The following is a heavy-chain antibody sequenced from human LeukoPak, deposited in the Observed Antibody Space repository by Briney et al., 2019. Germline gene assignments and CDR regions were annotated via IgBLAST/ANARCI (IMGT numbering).Heavy chain of an antibody. J-gene: IGHJ4*02. CDR1: GFTFSSYS. V-gene: IGHV3-48*01. CDR2: ISSSSSTI. Sequence: GGSLRLSCAASGFTFSSYSMNWVRQAPGKGLEWVSYISSSSSTIYYVDSVKGRFTISRDNSRNTLYLQMNSLRTEDTAVYYCARDFNYYDSSGYYRHFDYWGQGTLVTVSS. CDR3: ARDFNYYDSSGYYRHFDY. D-gene: IGHD3-22*01.